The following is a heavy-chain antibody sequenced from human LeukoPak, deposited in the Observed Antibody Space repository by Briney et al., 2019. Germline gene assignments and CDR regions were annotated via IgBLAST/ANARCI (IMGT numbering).Heavy chain of an antibody. D-gene: IGHD6-19*01. V-gene: IGHV1-2*02. CDR3: AVKYSSGWYNWNDDY. Sequence: ASVKVSCKASGYTFTGYYMHWVRQAPGQGLEWMGWINPNSGGTNYAQKFQGRVTMTRDTSISTAYMELSRLRSEDTAVYYCAVKYSSGWYNWNDDYWGQGTLVTVSS. J-gene: IGHJ4*02. CDR1: GYTFTGYY. CDR2: INPNSGGT.